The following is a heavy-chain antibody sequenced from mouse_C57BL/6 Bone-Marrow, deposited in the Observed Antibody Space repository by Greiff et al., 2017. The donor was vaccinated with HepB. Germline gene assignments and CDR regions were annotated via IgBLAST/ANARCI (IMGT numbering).Heavy chain of an antibody. CDR1: GFNIQDYY. CDR3: TTRNLLYAMDY. J-gene: IGHJ4*01. Sequence: EVQLQQSGAELVRPGASVKLSCTASGFNIQDYYMHWVKQRPEQGLEWIGRIDPEDGDTEYAPKFQGKATMTADTSSNTAYLQLSSLTSEDTAVYYCTTRNLLYAMDYWGQGTSVTVSS. CDR2: IDPEDGDT. V-gene: IGHV14-1*01.